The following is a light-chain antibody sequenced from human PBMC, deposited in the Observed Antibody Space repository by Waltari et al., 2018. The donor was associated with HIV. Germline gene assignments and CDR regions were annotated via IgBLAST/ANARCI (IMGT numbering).Light chain of an antibody. J-gene: IGKJ1*01. V-gene: IGKV1-NL1*01. CDR2: AAS. CDR3: QQYFDVPVT. CDR1: QGIGNF. Sequence: DIQMSQSPSSLSASVGDRATITCRASQGIGNFLAWYQQKPGGALKLLLTAASTLETGVPSRFSGSASGTAFTLTINSLQPEDFGTYYCQQYFDVPVTFGQGTKVEIK.